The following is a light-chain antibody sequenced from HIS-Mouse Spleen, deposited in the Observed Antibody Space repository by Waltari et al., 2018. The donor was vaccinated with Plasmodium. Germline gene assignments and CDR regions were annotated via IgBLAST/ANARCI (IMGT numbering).Light chain of an antibody. CDR3: SSYAGSNNLEV. V-gene: IGLV2-8*01. J-gene: IGLJ2*01. CDR1: RSAFGGYNS. Sequence: QSALTQPPSASGSPGQSVPLSCPGTRSAFGGYNSVSWYQQHPGKSPKLMIYEVSKRPSGVPDRFSGSKSGNTASLTVSGLQAEDEADYYCSSYAGSNNLEVFGGGTKLTVL. CDR2: EVS.